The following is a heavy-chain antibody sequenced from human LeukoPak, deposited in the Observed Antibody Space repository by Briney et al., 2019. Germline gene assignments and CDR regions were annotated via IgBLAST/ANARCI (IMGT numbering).Heavy chain of an antibody. CDR1: GFTFSDYY. D-gene: IGHD2-2*01. CDR3: ARDAGLSHPDYYYYYMDV. V-gene: IGHV3-11*01. CDR2: ISSSGSTI. J-gene: IGHJ6*03. Sequence: PGGSLRLSCAASGFTFSDYYMSWIRQAPGKGLEWVSYISSSGSTIYYADSVKGRFTISRDNAKNSLYLQMNSLRAEDTAVYYCARDAGLSHPDYYYYYMDVWGKGTTVTISS.